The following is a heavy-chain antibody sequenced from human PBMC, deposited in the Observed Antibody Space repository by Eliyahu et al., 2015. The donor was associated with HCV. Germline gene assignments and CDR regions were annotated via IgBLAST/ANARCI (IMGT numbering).Heavy chain of an antibody. CDR1: GFSLSTSGMC. J-gene: IGHJ6*02. D-gene: IGHD3-10*01. CDR2: IDWDDDK. Sequence: QVTLRESGPALVKPTQTLTLTCTFSGFSLSTSGMCVSWIRQPPGKALEWLARIDWDDDKYYSTSLKTRLTISKDTSKNQVVLTMTNMDPVDTATYYCAYGSGTDEGAKNYYYYGMDVWGQGTTVTASS. V-gene: IGHV2-70*15. CDR3: AYGSGTDEGAKNYYYYGMDV.